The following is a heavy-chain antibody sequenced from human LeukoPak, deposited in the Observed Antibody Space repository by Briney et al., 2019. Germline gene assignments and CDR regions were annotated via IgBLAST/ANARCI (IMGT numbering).Heavy chain of an antibody. V-gene: IGHV4-39*01. J-gene: IGHJ6*03. CDR3: ARGRGAARRIYYYYYMDV. Sequence: SETLSLTCTVSGGSISSSSYYWGWIRQPPGKGLEWIGSICYSGSTYYNPSPKSRVTISVDTSKNQFSLKLSSVTAADTAVYYCARGRGAARRIYYYYYMDVWGKGTTVTVSS. D-gene: IGHD6-6*01. CDR2: ICYSGST. CDR1: GGSISSSSYY.